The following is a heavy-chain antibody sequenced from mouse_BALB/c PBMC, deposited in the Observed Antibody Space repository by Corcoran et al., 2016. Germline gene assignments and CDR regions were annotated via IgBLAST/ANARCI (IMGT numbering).Heavy chain of an antibody. CDR3: ARQRITRAMDY. Sequence: EVQLQQSGAELVKPGASVKLSCTASGFNIKDTYMHWVKQRPEQGLEWIGRIDPANGNTKYDPKFQGKATITADTSSNTAYLQLSSLTSEDTAVYYGARQRITRAMDYWGQGTSVTVSS. CDR2: IDPANGNT. V-gene: IGHV14-3*02. D-gene: IGHD2-4*01. CDR1: GFNIKDTY. J-gene: IGHJ4*01.